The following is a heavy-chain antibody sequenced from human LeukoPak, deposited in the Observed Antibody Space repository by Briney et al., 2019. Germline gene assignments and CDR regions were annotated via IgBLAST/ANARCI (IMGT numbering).Heavy chain of an antibody. J-gene: IGHJ4*02. D-gene: IGHD3-10*01. Sequence: PGGSLRLSCAASVFTFSNYAMHWVRQAPGKGLEWVSAVSNRGGSTYYADSVKGRFTISRDNSKNTLYLQMNSLRAEDTAVYYCAKDRDPYDYGSGSYYNGVFDYWGQGTLVTVSS. CDR2: VSNRGGST. CDR1: VFTFSNYA. V-gene: IGHV3-23*01. CDR3: AKDRDPYDYGSGSYYNGVFDY.